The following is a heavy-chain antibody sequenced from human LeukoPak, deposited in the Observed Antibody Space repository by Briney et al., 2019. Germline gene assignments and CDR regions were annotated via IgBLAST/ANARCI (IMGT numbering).Heavy chain of an antibody. V-gene: IGHV3-30-3*01. CDR1: GFTFSSYA. CDR2: ISYDGSNK. D-gene: IGHD2-8*01. Sequence: PGGSLRLSCAASGFTFSSYAMHWVRQAPGKGLEWVAVISYDGSNKYYADSAKGRFTISRDNSKNTLYLQMNSLRAEDTAVYYCASGVTGGMDVWGQGTTVTVSS. CDR3: ASGVTGGMDV. J-gene: IGHJ6*02.